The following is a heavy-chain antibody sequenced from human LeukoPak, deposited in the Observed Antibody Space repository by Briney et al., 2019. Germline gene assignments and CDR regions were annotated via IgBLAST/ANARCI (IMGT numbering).Heavy chain of an antibody. V-gene: IGHV1-18*01. CDR1: GYTFTSYG. Sequence: ASVKVSCKASGYTFTSYGISWVRQAPGQGLEWMGWISAYNGNTNYAQKLQGRVTMTTDTSTSTAYMELRSLRSDDTAVYYCARDRYCSGGSCYFSGPHLPYDAWGQGTTVTVSS. D-gene: IGHD2-15*01. CDR3: ARDRYCSGGSCYFSGPHLPYDA. CDR2: ISAYNGNT. J-gene: IGHJ6*02.